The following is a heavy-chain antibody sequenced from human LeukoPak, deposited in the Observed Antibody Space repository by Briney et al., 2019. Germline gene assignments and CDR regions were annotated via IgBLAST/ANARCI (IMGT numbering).Heavy chain of an antibody. CDR2: ISSSGSTI. CDR3: ARAGATKLSYYYYMDV. CDR1: GFTFSDYY. V-gene: IGHV3-11*04. Sequence: PGGSLRLSCAASGFTFSDYYMSWIRQAPGKGLEWVSYISSSGSTIYYADSVKGRFTISRDNSKNTLYLQMNSLRAEDTAVYYCARAGATKLSYYYYMDVWGKGTTVTVSS. J-gene: IGHJ6*03. D-gene: IGHD1-26*01.